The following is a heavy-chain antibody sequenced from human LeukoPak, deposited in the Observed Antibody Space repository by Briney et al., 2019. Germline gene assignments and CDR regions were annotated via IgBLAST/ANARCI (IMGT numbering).Heavy chain of an antibody. V-gene: IGHV4-59*01. J-gene: IGHJ3*02. CDR2: IYYSGST. D-gene: IGHD3-22*01. CDR3: ARWDYYDSSGYPGAFDI. Sequence: PSETLSLTCTVSGGSISNYYWSWIRQPPGKGLEWIGYIYYSGSTNYNPSLKSRVTISVDTSKNQFSLKLSSVTAADTAVYYCARWDYYDSSGYPGAFDIWGQGTMVTVSS. CDR1: GGSISNYY.